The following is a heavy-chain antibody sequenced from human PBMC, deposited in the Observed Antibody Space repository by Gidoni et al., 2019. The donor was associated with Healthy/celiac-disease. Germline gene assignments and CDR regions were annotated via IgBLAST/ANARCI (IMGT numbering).Heavy chain of an antibody. D-gene: IGHD3-10*01. CDR2: NSGSGGRT. V-gene: IGHV3-23*01. J-gene: IGHJ4*02. CDR3: AKDRWGGSGSYQLDY. CDR1: GFTFSSYA. Sequence: EVQLLESGGGLVQPGGSLRLSCSASGFTFSSYAMSWVRQAPGKGLGWVSANSGSGGRTDYADSGKGRLTISRDNSKNTLYLQMNSLRAEDTAVYYCAKDRWGGSGSYQLDYWGQGTLVTVSS.